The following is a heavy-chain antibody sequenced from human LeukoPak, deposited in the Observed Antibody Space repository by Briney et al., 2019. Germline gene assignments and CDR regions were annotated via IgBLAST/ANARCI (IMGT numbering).Heavy chain of an antibody. Sequence: SETLSLTCAVYGGSFSMYYWTWIRQPPGKGLEWIGEIKHSGSANYNPSLKRRVTISEDTSNNQFSLKLSSVTAADTAVYFCVSLVDTAMIKTMFDYWGQGTLVTVSS. CDR3: VSLVDTAMIKTMFDY. CDR2: IKHSGSA. CDR1: GGSFSMYY. J-gene: IGHJ4*02. V-gene: IGHV4-34*01. D-gene: IGHD5-18*01.